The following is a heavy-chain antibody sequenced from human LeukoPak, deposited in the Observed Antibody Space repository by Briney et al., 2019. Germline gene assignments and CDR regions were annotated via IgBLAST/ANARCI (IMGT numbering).Heavy chain of an antibody. V-gene: IGHV4-34*01. J-gene: IGHJ3*02. CDR1: GGSFSGYY. D-gene: IGHD2-21*02. CDR3: AGAYCGGDCYSGRAFDI. CDR2: INHSGST. Sequence: SETLSLTCAVYGGSFSGYYWSWIRQPPGKGLEWIGEINHSGSTNYNPSLKSRVTISIEKSKNQFSLKLSSVTAADTAVYYCAGAYCGGDCYSGRAFDIWGQGTMVTVSS.